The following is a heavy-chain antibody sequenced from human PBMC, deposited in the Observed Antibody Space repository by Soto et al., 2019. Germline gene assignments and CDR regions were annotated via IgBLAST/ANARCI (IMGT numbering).Heavy chain of an antibody. J-gene: IGHJ6*02. CDR1: GFIFDEYA. CDR3: ARLDYYDRSGSYSGMDV. D-gene: IGHD3-22*01. V-gene: IGHV3-49*04. Sequence: GSLRLSRTASGFIFDEYAMTWVRQAPGKGLEWVGFIRSKSYGGTTEYAASVKGRFTISRDDPKTIAYLQMNSLKTEDTGVYFCARLDYYDRSGSYSGMDVWGQGTTVTVSS. CDR2: IRSKSYGGTT.